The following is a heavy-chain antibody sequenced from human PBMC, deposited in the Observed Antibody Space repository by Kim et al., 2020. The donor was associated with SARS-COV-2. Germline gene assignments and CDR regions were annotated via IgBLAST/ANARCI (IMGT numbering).Heavy chain of an antibody. Sequence: TFYNPSLKRRDTISVDTSKSQFSLKLSSVTAADAAVYYCARSRGYAAFDYWGQGTLVTVSS. J-gene: IGHJ4*02. CDR2: T. CDR3: ARSRGYAAFDY. D-gene: IGHD5-12*01. V-gene: IGHV4-39*01.